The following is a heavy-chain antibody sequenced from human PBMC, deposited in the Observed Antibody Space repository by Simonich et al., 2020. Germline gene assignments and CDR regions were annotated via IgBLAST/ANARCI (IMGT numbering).Heavy chain of an antibody. CDR1: GFSLSTSGVG. CDR3: AHKVGYFDL. CDR2: IYWNDDK. J-gene: IGHJ2*01. V-gene: IGHV2-5*01. Sequence: QITLKESGPTLVKPTQTLTLTCTFSGFSLSTSGVGVGWIRQPPGKALEWLALIYWNDDKRYSPALKSRHTITKDTAKTQVVLTMTNMDPVDTATYYCAHKVGYFDLWGRGTLVTVSS.